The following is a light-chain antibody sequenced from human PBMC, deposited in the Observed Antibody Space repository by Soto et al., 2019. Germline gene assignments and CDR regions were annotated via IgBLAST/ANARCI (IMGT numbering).Light chain of an antibody. V-gene: IGKV3-15*01. Sequence: EIVMTQSPATLSVSPGGRATLSCRASQSVKTYLAWYQQRPGQPPRLLIHGASTRATDIPARFSGSGSGTAFSLTISSLQSEDFAVSCCQQYITRPPRYTFGQGTKLEI. CDR2: GAS. CDR3: QQYITRPPRYT. CDR1: QSVKTY. J-gene: IGKJ2*01.